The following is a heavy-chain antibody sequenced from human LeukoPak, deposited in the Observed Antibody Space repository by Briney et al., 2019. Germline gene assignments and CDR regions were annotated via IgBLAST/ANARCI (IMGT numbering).Heavy chain of an antibody. V-gene: IGHV3-9*01. CDR2: ISWNSGSI. CDR1: GFTFDDYA. Sequence: PGRSLRLSCAASGFTFDDYAMHRVRQAPGKGLEWVSGISWNSGSIGYADSVKGRFTISRDNAKSSLYLQMSSLRAEDTAVYYCARDKIGYYGWFDPWGQGTLVTVSS. CDR3: ARDKIGYYGWFDP. D-gene: IGHD3-10*01. J-gene: IGHJ5*02.